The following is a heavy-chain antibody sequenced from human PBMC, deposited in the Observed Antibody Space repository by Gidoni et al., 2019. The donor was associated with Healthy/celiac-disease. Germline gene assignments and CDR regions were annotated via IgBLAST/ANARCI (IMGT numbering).Heavy chain of an antibody. CDR3: ARDDGIRKPGVWFDP. J-gene: IGHJ5*02. CDR1: GGSISSSSYY. D-gene: IGHD1-20*01. CDR2: IYYRGST. V-gene: IGHV4-39*07. Sequence: QLQLQESGPGLVKPSETLSLTRTVSGGSISSSSYYWGWIRPPPGKGLEWIGSIYYRGSTYYNPSLKSRVTISVDTSKNQFSLKLSSVNAADTAVYYCARDDGIRKPGVWFDPWGQGTLFTVSS.